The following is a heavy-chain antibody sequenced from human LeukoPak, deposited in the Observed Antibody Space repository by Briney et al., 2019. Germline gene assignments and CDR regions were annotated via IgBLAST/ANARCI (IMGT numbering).Heavy chain of an antibody. CDR3: ARDTDSSGWPNYFDY. CDR1: GFTFSSYS. J-gene: IGHJ4*02. CDR2: ISSSSSTI. D-gene: IGHD6-19*01. Sequence: GGSLRLSCAASGFTFSSYSMNWVRQAPGKGLEWVSYISSSSSTIYYADSVKGRFTISKDNAKNSLYLQMNSLRDEDTAVYYCARDTDSSGWPNYFDYWGQGTLVTVSS. V-gene: IGHV3-48*02.